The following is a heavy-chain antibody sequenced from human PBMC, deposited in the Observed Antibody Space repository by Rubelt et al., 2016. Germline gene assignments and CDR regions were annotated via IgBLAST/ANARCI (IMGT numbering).Heavy chain of an antibody. CDR2: ISAYNGNT. CDR1: GYTFTSYG. Sequence: GEVKRPGASVKVSCKASGYTFTSYGISWVRQAPGQGLEWMGWISAYNGNTNYAQKLQGRVTMTTDTSTSTAYMELRSLRSDDTAVYYCARDKRVGPQRNWFDPWGQVTLVTVSS. V-gene: IGHV1-18*01. D-gene: IGHD2-15*01. CDR3: ARDKRVGPQRNWFDP. J-gene: IGHJ5*02.